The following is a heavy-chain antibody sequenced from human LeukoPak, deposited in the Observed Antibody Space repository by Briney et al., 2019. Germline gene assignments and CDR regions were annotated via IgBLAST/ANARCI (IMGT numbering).Heavy chain of an antibody. CDR1: GYTFTSYD. J-gene: IGHJ4*02. D-gene: IGHD2-15*01. Sequence: ASVTVSCKASGYTFTSYDINWVRQATGQGLEWMGWMNPNSGNTVYAQKFQGRVTMTRNTSISTAYMELSSLRSEDTAVYYCARGGRLGYCSGGSCPYRDYWGQGTLVTVSS. CDR3: ARGGRLGYCSGGSCPYRDY. CDR2: MNPNSGNT. V-gene: IGHV1-8*01.